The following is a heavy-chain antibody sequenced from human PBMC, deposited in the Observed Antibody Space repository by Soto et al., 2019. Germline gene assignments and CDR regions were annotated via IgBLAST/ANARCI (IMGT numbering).Heavy chain of an antibody. CDR2: ISGSGGST. V-gene: IGHV3-23*01. CDR1: GFTFSSYA. J-gene: IGHJ4*02. CDR3: AKVSYLYYYGSGSYYNEDY. D-gene: IGHD3-10*01. Sequence: GGSLRLSCAASGFTFSSYAMSWVRQAPGKGLEWVSAISGSGGSTYYADSVKGRFTISRDNSKNTLYLQMNSLRAEDTAVYYGAKVSYLYYYGSGSYYNEDYWGQGTLVTVSS.